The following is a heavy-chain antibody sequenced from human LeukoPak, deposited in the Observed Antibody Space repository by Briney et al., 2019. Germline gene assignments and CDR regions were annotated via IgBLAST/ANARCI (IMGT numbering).Heavy chain of an antibody. D-gene: IGHD4-17*01. Sequence: GGSLRLSCAASGFTFSSYAMSWVRQAPGKGLEWVSAISGSGGTTFYADSVKGRFTISRDNTKNTLYLQMNSLRAEDTAVYYCAKDATVTITSNWFDPWGQGTLVTVSS. CDR3: AKDATVTITSNWFDP. J-gene: IGHJ5*02. V-gene: IGHV3-23*01. CDR2: ISGSGGTT. CDR1: GFTFSSYA.